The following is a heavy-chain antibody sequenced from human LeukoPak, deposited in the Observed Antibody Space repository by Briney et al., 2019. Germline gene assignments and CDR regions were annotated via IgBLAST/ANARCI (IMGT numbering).Heavy chain of an antibody. D-gene: IGHD5-18*01. Sequence: SVKVPCKASGGTFSSYAISWVRQAPGQGLEWMGGIIPIFGTANYAQKFQGRVTITADESTSTACMELSSLRSEDTAVYYCARDLGRRYSYGYSYYGMDVWGQGTTVTVSS. V-gene: IGHV1-69*13. CDR3: ARDLGRRYSYGYSYYGMDV. CDR1: GGTFSSYA. CDR2: IIPIFGTA. J-gene: IGHJ6*02.